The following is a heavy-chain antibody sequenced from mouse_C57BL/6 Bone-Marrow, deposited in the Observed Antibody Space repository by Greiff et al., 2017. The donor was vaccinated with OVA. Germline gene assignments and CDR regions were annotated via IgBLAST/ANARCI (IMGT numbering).Heavy chain of an antibody. J-gene: IGHJ4*01. CDR1: GYTFTSYG. CDR3: ARETTVVSYYAMDY. D-gene: IGHD1-1*01. Sequence: VKLQESGAELARPGASVKLSCKASGYTFTSYGISWVKQRTGQGLEWIGEIYPRSGNTYYNEKFKGKATLTADKSSSTAYMELRSLTSDDSAVYFCARETTVVSYYAMDYWGQGTSVTVSS. V-gene: IGHV1-81*01. CDR2: IYPRSGNT.